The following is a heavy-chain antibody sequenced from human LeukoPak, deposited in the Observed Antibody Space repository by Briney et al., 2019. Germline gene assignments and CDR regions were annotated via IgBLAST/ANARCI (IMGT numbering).Heavy chain of an antibody. CDR2: ISGDGGST. J-gene: IGHJ6*02. CDR3: AKDLQVATINGYYYGMDV. CDR1: GFTFDEYA. Sequence: GGALRLSCAASGFTFDEYAMHWVRQAPGKGLEWVSRISGDGGSTYYADSVKGRFTISRDNSKNSLYLQMNSMRTEDTALSYCAKDLQVATINGYYYGMDVWGQGNTVTVSS. D-gene: IGHD5-12*01. V-gene: IGHV3-43*02.